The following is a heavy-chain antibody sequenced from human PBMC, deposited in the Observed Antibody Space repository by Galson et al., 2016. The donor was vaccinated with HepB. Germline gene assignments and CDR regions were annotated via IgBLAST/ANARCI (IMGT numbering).Heavy chain of an antibody. CDR1: GYNSTSYA. CDR2: INTNTGNP. CDR3: ARGGHLGGHYYGSSGPTVVFDP. J-gene: IGHJ5*02. Sequence: SVKVSCKASGYNSTSYAMNWVRQAPGQGLEWMGWINTNTGNPTYAQGFTGRFVVSLDTSVSTAYLQISSLKAEDTAVYYCARGGHLGGHYYGSSGPTVVFDPWGQGTLVTVSS. V-gene: IGHV7-4-1*02. D-gene: IGHD3-22*01.